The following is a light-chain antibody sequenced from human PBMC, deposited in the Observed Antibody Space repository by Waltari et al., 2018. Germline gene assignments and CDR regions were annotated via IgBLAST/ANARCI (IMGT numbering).Light chain of an antibody. CDR1: QSVDNY. J-gene: IGKJ2*01. V-gene: IGKV1-39*01. Sequence: DIQMTQSPSSLSASVGDRAALTCRASQSVDNYLNWYRQRPGKAPELLIYAASSLQGGVPSRFTGSGYGTDFTLTISSLQSEDFATYYCQQSYSMPRTFGQGTKLEI. CDR3: QQSYSMPRT. CDR2: AAS.